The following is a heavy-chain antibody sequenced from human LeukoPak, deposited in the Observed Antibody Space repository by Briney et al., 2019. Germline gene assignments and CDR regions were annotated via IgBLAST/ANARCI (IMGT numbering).Heavy chain of an antibody. CDR3: AVSLEVPRISAFDH. J-gene: IGHJ4*02. Sequence: GASVKVSCKPSGYTFTDHHIHWMRQVPGQGLEWVGWIVPKSGDTKYAETFQGRVTMARDTSINTVFMELSSRGPDDTATYYCAVSLEVPRISAFDHWGQGTLVTVSS. V-gene: IGHV1-2*02. CDR1: GYTFTDHH. D-gene: IGHD5/OR15-5a*01. CDR2: IVPKSGDT.